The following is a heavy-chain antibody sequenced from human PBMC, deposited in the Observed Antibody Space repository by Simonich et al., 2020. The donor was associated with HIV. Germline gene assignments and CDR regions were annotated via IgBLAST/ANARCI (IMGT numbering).Heavy chain of an antibody. CDR2: TNHSRST. CDR3: ARLTAGGLGEYFQH. Sequence: QVQLQQWGAGLLKPSETLSLTCAVYGGSFSGYYWSWVRQPPGKGREWIGETNHSRSTNNNPALKSRVTISVDTSKNQFSLKLSSVTAADTAVYYCARLTAGGLGEYFQHWGQGTLVTVSS. V-gene: IGHV4-34*01. CDR1: GGSFSGYY. D-gene: IGHD6-13*01. J-gene: IGHJ1*01.